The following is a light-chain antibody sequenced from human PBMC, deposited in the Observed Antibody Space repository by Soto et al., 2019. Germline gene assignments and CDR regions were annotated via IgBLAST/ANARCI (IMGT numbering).Light chain of an antibody. Sequence: EIVMSQSPATLSVSPGERSTLSCRASQSVGSDLAWYQQKPGQAPRLLIYDASLRATGVPDRFSGSGSGTDFTLTITRLEPDDSAVYYCQQHGISHITFGQGTRLEI. CDR1: QSVGSD. CDR3: QQHGISHIT. V-gene: IGKV3-20*01. CDR2: DAS. J-gene: IGKJ5*01.